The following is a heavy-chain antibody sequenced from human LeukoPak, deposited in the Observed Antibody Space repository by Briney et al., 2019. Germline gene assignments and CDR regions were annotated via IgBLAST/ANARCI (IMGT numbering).Heavy chain of an antibody. CDR3: ATQHYYYDRSNYDFYFFDY. V-gene: IGHV3-15*01. D-gene: IGHD3-22*01. Sequence: GGSLRLSCAASGFTFTNAWMSWVRQAPGKGLEWVGRIKSKTDGGTTDYVAPVKGRFTISRDDSKNTLSLQTNSLKTEDTAVYYCATQHYYYDRSNYDFYFFDYWGQGTQVTVSP. CDR1: GFTFTNAW. J-gene: IGHJ4*02. CDR2: IKSKTDGGTT.